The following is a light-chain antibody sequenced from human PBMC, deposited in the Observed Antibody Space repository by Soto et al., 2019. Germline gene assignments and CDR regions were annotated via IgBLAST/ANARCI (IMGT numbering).Light chain of an antibody. CDR1: QSISSW. V-gene: IGKV1-5*03. J-gene: IGKJ1*01. CDR2: KAS. Sequence: DIQITHSPSTLSAPVGDRVTITCRASQSISSWLAWYQQKPGKAPKLLIYKASSLESGVPSRFSGSGSGTEFTLTISSLQPDDFATYYCQQYKMYSPWTFGQGTKVDIK. CDR3: QQYKMYSPWT.